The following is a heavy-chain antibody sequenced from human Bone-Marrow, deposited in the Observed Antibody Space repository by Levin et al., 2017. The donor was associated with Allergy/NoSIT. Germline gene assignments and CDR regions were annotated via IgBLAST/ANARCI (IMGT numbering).Heavy chain of an antibody. CDR1: GGSITSGGFC. J-gene: IGHJ4*02. Sequence: SETLSLTCSVSGGSITSGGFCWSWIRQSPGKGLEWIGYFYYSGTTYYNPSLKSRLTISVDTSKNQFSLTLNSVTAADTAVYYCAVRIAAAGYFDYWGQGTLITVSS. CDR2: FYYSGTT. D-gene: IGHD6-13*01. V-gene: IGHV4-30-4*01. CDR3: AVRIAAAGYFDY.